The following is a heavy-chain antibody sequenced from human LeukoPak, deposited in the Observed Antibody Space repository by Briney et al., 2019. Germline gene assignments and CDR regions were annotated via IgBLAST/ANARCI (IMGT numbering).Heavy chain of an antibody. CDR1: GFTFSSYS. V-gene: IGHV3-21*01. CDR2: ISSSRSYI. D-gene: IGHD3-3*01. Sequence: GGSLRLSCAASGFTFSSYSMNWVRQAPGKGLEWVSSISSSRSYIYYTDSVKGRFSISRDNAKNSLFLQMNSLRAEDTTVYYCARDSNYNYWSGSGYWGQGSLVTVSS. J-gene: IGHJ4*02. CDR3: ARDSNYNYWSGSGY.